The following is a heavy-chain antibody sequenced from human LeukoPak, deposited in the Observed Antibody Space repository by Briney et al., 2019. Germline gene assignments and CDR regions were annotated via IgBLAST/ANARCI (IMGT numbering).Heavy chain of an antibody. CDR2: INHSGST. J-gene: IGHJ4*02. D-gene: IGHD5-18*01. CDR1: GGSFSGYY. Sequence: SETLSLTCAVYGGSFSGYYWSWIRQPPGKGLQWIGEINHSGSTNYNPSLKSRVTISVDTSKNQFSLKLSSVTAADTAVYYCARGFRNSTSTYFDYWGQGTLVTVSS. CDR3: ARGFRNSTSTYFDY. V-gene: IGHV4-34*01.